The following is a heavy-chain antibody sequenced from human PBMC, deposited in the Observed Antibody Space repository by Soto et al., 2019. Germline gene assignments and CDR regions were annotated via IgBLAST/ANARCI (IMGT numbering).Heavy chain of an antibody. J-gene: IGHJ5*02. CDR1: GGSISSGDYY. Sequence: SETLSLTYTVSGGSISSGDYYWSWIRQPPGKGLEWIGYIYYSGSTYYNPSLKSRVTISVDTSKNQFSLKLSSVTAADTAVYYCAREPHYYDSSGRIGSNWFDPWGQGTLVTVSS. CDR3: AREPHYYDSSGRIGSNWFDP. V-gene: IGHV4-30-4*01. CDR2: IYYSGST. D-gene: IGHD3-22*01.